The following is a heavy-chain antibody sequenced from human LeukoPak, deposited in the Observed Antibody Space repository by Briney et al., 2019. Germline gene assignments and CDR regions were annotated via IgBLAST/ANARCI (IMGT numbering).Heavy chain of an antibody. CDR1: GFTFSNAW. J-gene: IGHJ4*02. CDR3: STTYYYDSSEGY. CDR2: IKSKTDGGTT. V-gene: IGHV3-15*07. Sequence: GGSLRLSCAASGFTFSNAWMNWVRQAPGKELEWVGRIKSKTDGGTTDYAAPVKGRFTISRDDSKNTLYLQMNSLKTEDTAVYYCSTTYYYDSSEGYWGQGTLVTVSS. D-gene: IGHD3-22*01.